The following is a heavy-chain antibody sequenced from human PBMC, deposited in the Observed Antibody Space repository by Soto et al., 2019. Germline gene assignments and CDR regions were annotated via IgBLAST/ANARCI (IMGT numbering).Heavy chain of an antibody. D-gene: IGHD3-3*01. CDR3: ARDLKIFGVVIIWFHSLGMDV. V-gene: IGHV3-30-3*01. J-gene: IGHJ6*02. CDR1: GFTFNRHA. CDR2: ISKDGTSA. Sequence: AGGSLRLSCVASGFTFNRHAMYWVRQAPGKGLEWVTMISKDGTSAYYADSVRGRFTISRDNAKNSLYLQMNSLRDEDTAVYYCARDLKIFGVVIIWFHSLGMDVWGQGTTVTVSS.